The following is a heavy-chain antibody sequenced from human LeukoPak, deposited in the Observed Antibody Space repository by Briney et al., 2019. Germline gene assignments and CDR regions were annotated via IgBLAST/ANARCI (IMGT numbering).Heavy chain of an antibody. V-gene: IGHV1-2*02. J-gene: IGHJ4*02. CDR1: GYTFTGYY. Sequence: ASVKVSCKASGYTFTGYYMHWVRQAPGQGLEWMGWINPNSGGTNYAQKFQGRVTMTRDTSISTAYMELSRLRSDDTAVYYCARDRSIAVTLDHWGQGTLVTVSS. CDR2: INPNSGGT. CDR3: ARDRSIAVTLDH. D-gene: IGHD6-19*01.